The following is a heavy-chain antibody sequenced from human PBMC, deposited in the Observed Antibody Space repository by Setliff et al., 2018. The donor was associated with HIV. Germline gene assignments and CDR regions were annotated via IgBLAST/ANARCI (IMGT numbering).Heavy chain of an antibody. J-gene: IGHJ4*02. CDR1: GYSISSGYY. V-gene: IGHV4-38-2*02. Sequence: PSETLSLTCAVSGYSISSGYYWGWIRQPPGKWLEWIGSVFHRGSTYYNPSIKSRVTLSVDTSKNQFSLKLSSVTAADTAVYYCARDAERGYSYGYDYWGQGTLVTVSS. D-gene: IGHD5-18*01. CDR3: ARDAERGYSYGYDY. CDR2: VFHRGST.